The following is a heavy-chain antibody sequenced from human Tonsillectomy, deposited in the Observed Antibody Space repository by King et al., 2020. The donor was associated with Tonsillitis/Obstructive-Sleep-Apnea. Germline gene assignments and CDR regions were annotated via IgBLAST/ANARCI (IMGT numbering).Heavy chain of an antibody. J-gene: IGHJ4*02. Sequence: VQLVESGGGVVKPGGSLRLSCAASRFSFTNAWMTWVRQAPGKGLEWVGRIKSRADGGTTDYAEPVKGRYTVSRDDSKNTLYLLIDSLKTEDTGVYFCCLVVGVEGWLHWGQGTRVTVS. V-gene: IGHV3-15*01. D-gene: IGHD3-3*01. CDR1: RFSFTNAW. CDR3: CLVVGVEGWLH. CDR2: IKSRADGGTT.